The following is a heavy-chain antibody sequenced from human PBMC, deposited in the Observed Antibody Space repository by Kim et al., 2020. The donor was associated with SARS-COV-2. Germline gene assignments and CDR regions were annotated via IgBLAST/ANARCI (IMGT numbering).Heavy chain of an antibody. D-gene: IGHD3-3*01. CDR2: IKQDGSEK. V-gene: IGHV3-7*01. Sequence: GSLSLSCAASGFTFSSYWMSWVRQAPGKGLEWVANIKQDGSEKYYVDSVKGRFTISRDNAKNSLYLQMNSLRAEDTAVYYCARDGLTIFGVVIRSGFDYWGQGTLVTVSS. CDR3: ARDGLTIFGVVIRSGFDY. CDR1: GFTFSSYW. J-gene: IGHJ4*02.